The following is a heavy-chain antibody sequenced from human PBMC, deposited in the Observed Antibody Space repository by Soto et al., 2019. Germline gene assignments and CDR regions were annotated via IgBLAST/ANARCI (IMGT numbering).Heavy chain of an antibody. J-gene: IGHJ4*02. CDR2: IYYSGST. V-gene: IGHV4-31*03. CDR3: ARASLGGYYGSGSYSVDY. CDR1: GGSISSGGYY. D-gene: IGHD3-10*01. Sequence: QVPLQESGPGLVKPSQTLSLTCTVSGGSISSGGYYWSWIRQHPGKGLEWIGYIYYSGSTYYNPSLKSRVTISVDTSKNQFSLKLSSVTAADTAVYYCARASLGGYYGSGSYSVDYWGQGTLVTVSS.